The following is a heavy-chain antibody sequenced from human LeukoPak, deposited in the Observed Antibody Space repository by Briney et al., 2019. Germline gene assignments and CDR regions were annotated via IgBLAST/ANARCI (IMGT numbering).Heavy chain of an antibody. CDR3: ARSPQGTAITANWLDP. CDR1: GYFISSDYY. Sequence: SETLSLTCSVSGYFISSDYYWGCIRQPPGKGLEGFGFIYYSGSTFYNPSLKTRGTVSLDTSKNQFSLNLISVTAADTAVYYCARSPQGTAITANWLDPWGQGMLVTVSS. V-gene: IGHV4-38-2*02. J-gene: IGHJ5*02. CDR2: IYYSGST. D-gene: IGHD3-16*01.